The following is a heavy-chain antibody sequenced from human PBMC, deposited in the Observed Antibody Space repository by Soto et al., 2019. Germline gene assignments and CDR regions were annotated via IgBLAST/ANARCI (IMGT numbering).Heavy chain of an antibody. CDR1: GYTFTSYG. CDR3: ARGSDYDFWSGYYNNQMTYDY. D-gene: IGHD3-3*01. V-gene: IGHV1-18*01. J-gene: IGHJ4*02. CDR2: ISAYNGNT. Sequence: GASVKVSCKASGYTFTSYGISWVRQAPGQGLEWMGWISAYNGNTNYAQKLQGRVTMTTDTSTSTAYMELRSLRSDDTAVYYCARGSDYDFWSGYYNNQMTYDYWGQGTLVTVYS.